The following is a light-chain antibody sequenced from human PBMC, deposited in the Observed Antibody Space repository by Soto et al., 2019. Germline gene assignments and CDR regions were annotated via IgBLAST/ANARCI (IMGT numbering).Light chain of an antibody. CDR1: QDISNY. CDR3: QQCDNLPHT. Sequence: DIQMTQSPSSLSASVGDRVTITCQASQDISNYLNWYQQKPGKAPKLLIYDASNLETGVPSRFSGSGSGTDFTLTISSLQPEDIATYYCQQCDNLPHTFGGGTKVEIK. CDR2: DAS. V-gene: IGKV1-33*01. J-gene: IGKJ4*01.